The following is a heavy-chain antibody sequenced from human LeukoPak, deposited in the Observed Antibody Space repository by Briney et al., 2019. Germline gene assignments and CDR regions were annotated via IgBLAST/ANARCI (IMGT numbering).Heavy chain of an antibody. V-gene: IGHV3-74*01. CDR1: GFTFSSYW. CDR3: ARRSRGIAAAGLDY. J-gene: IGHJ4*02. D-gene: IGHD6-13*01. Sequence: GGSLRLSRAASGFTFSSYWMHWVRQAPGKGLVWVSRINSDGSSTSYADSVKGRFTISRDNAKNTLYLQMNSLRAEDTAVYYCARRSRGIAAAGLDYWGQGTLVTVSS. CDR2: INSDGSST.